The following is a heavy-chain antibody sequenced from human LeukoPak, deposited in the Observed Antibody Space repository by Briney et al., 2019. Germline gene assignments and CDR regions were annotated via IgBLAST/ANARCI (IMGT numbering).Heavy chain of an antibody. CDR2: IYYSGST. J-gene: IGHJ5*02. V-gene: IGHV4-59*12. Sequence: SETLSLTCTVSGGSISSYYWSWIRQPPGKGLEWIGYIYYSGSTNYNPSLKSRVTMSVDTSKNQFSLKLSSVTAADTAVYYCARDPKNYGGGSWFDPWGQGTLVTVSS. CDR3: ARDPKNYGGGSWFDP. CDR1: GGSISSYY. D-gene: IGHD4-23*01.